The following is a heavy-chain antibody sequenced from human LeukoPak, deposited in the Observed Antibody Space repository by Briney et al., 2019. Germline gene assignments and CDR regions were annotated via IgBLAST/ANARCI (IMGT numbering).Heavy chain of an antibody. Sequence: SETLSLTCAVYGGSFSGYYWSWIRQPLGKGLEWIGEINHSGSTNYNPSLKSRVTISVDTYKNQFSLKLSSVTAADTAVYYCARASIYYDSSGYYAPFDYWGQGTLVTVSS. V-gene: IGHV4-34*01. CDR1: GGSFSGYY. CDR3: ARASIYYDSSGYYAPFDY. J-gene: IGHJ4*02. D-gene: IGHD3-22*01. CDR2: INHSGST.